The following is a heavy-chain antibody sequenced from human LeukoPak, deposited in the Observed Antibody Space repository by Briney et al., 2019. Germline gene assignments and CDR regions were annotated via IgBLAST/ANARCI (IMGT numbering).Heavy chain of an antibody. CDR3: AKALSGTYYGLFDY. D-gene: IGHD1-26*01. CDR1: GFTFSNSA. V-gene: IGHV3-23*01. CDR2: IGGSGGTT. J-gene: IGHJ4*02. Sequence: GGSLRLSCAASGFTFSNSAMTWVRQAPGEGLEWVSEIGGSGGTTYYADSVKGRFTISRDNSKDTLYLQMNSLRAEDTAVYYCAKALSGTYYGLFDYWGQGTLVTVSS.